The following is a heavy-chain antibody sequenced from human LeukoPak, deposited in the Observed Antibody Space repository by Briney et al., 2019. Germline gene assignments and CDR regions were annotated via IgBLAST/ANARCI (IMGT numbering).Heavy chain of an antibody. Sequence: SETLSLTCTVSGGSISGYYWNWIRQPPGQGLEWIGYTSDSGGHTDYKPSLNSRVAISVDTSKNQFSLKLTFATAADTAVYYCARWHSHGRYFDYWGQGALVTVSS. CDR2: TSDSGGHT. CDR1: GGSISGYY. D-gene: IGHD2-21*01. J-gene: IGHJ4*02. V-gene: IGHV4-59*01. CDR3: ARWHSHGRYFDY.